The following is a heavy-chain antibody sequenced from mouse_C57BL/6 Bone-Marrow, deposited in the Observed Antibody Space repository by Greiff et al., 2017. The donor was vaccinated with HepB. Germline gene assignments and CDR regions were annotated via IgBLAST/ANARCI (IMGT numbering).Heavy chain of an antibody. D-gene: IGHD1-1*01. CDR2: ISSGGSYT. V-gene: IGHV5-6*01. J-gene: IGHJ4*01. CDR3: ARQWGITTVVDIWAMDY. CDR1: GFTFSSYG. Sequence: EVKVVESGGDLVKPGGSLKLSCAASGFTFSSYGMSWVRQTPDKRLEWVATISSGGSYTYYPDSVKGRFTISRDNAKNTLYLQMSSLKSEDTAMYYCARQWGITTVVDIWAMDYWGQGTSVTVSS.